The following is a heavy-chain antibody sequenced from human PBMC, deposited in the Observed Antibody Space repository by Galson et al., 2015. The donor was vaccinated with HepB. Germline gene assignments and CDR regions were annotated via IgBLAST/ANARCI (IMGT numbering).Heavy chain of an antibody. J-gene: IGHJ3*02. D-gene: IGHD2-2*01. CDR3: ARDTRGLPAAGNDI. CDR1: GGTFSSYA. V-gene: IGHV1-69*04. CDR2: IIPILGIA. Sequence: SVKVSCKASGGTFSSYAISWVRQAPGQGLEWMGRIIPILGIANYAQKFQGRVTNTSDNSTSTAYMELSSLRSEDTAVYYCARDTRGLPAAGNDIWGQGTMGTVAS.